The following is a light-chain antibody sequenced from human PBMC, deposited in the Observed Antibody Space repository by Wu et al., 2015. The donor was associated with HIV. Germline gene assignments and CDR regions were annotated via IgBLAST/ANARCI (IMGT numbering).Light chain of an antibody. CDR1: QSVSSY. CDR3: QQRANWPLT. CDR2: DAS. J-gene: IGKJ4*01. Sequence: DIVLTQSPATLSLSPGERATLSCRASQSVSSYFAWYQQKRGQAPRLLIYDASNRATGIPARFSGSGSGTDFTLTISSLEPEDFAVYYCQQRANWPLTFGGGTKVEIK. V-gene: IGKV3-11*01.